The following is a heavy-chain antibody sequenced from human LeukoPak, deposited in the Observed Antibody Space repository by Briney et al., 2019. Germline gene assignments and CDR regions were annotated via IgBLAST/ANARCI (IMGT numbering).Heavy chain of an antibody. CDR1: GFTFSSYS. V-gene: IGHV3-48*04. Sequence: GGSLRLSCAASGFTFSSYSMNWVRQAPGKGLEWVSYISSRSSTIYYADSVKGRFTISRDNAKNSLYLQMNSLRAEDTAVYYCAKDPPWVPAAMGYFQHWGQGTLVTVSS. J-gene: IGHJ1*01. CDR3: AKDPPWVPAAMGYFQH. D-gene: IGHD2-2*01. CDR2: ISSRSSTI.